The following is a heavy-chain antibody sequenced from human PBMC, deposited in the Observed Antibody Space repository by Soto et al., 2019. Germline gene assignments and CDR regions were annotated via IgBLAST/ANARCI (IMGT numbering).Heavy chain of an antibody. D-gene: IGHD3-10*01. CDR1: GGSFSGYY. CDR3: ARGRVTMVRGVTVFDP. Sequence: PSETLSLTCAVYGGSFSGYYWSWIRQPPGKGLEWIGEINHSGSTNYNPSLKSRVTISVDTSKNQFSLKLSSVTAADTAVYYCARGRVTMVRGVTVFDPWGQGTLVTVSS. J-gene: IGHJ5*02. V-gene: IGHV4-34*01. CDR2: INHSGST.